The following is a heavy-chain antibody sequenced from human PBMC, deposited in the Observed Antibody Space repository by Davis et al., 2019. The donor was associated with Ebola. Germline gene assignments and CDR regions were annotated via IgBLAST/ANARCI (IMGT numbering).Heavy chain of an antibody. J-gene: IGHJ6*02. V-gene: IGHV3-66*01. D-gene: IGHD2-8*02. CDR1: GFTLSGNA. CDR3: ARDLVLDYYYGMDV. Sequence: GESLKISCAASGFTLSGNAITWVRQAPGRGLEWVADIRGNGNTYYADSVKGRFTISRDNSKNTLYLQMNSLRAEDTAVYYCARDLVLDYYYGMDVWGQGTTVTVSS. CDR2: IRGNGNT.